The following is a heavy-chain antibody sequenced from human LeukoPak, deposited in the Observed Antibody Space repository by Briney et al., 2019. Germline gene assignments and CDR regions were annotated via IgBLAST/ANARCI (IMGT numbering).Heavy chain of an antibody. CDR2: ISVYNGNT. J-gene: IGHJ5*02. CDR1: GYTFISYT. Sequence: ASVKVSCKASGYTFISYTITWVRQAPGQGLEWMGWISVYNGNTNYAQNFQGRLTMTTDTSTSTAYMELRSLRSDDTAVYYCARGPRNYYDSSGYLDAWGQGTLVTVSS. V-gene: IGHV1-18*01. CDR3: ARGPRNYYDSSGYLDA. D-gene: IGHD3-22*01.